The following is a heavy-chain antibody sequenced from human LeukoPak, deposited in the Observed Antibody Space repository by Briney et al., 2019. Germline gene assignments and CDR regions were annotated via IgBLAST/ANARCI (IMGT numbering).Heavy chain of an antibody. CDR3: ARDDYDILTGYNNAIGFDY. V-gene: IGHV1-18*01. CDR2: ISAYNGNT. CDR1: GYTFIRHG. Sequence: VASVKVSCKASGYTFIRHGFSWVRRAPGQGLGWMGWISAYNGNTNYAQKLQGRVTMTTDTSINTAYMELRSLRSDDTAVYYCARDDYDILTGYNNAIGFDYWGQGTLVTVSS. J-gene: IGHJ4*02. D-gene: IGHD3-9*01.